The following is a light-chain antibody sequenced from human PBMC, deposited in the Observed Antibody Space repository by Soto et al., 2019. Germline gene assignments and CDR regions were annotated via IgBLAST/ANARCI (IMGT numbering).Light chain of an antibody. V-gene: IGKV1-5*03. CDR2: KAS. CDR1: QSIISC. CDR3: QQYNSYPRT. J-gene: IGKJ1*01. Sequence: DIQMTQSPSTLSASVGDRVTITCRASQSIISCLAWYQQKPGKAPKLLIYKASSLESGVPSRFSGSGSGTEFTLTISSLQPDDFATHYCQQYNSYPRTFGQGTKVEIK.